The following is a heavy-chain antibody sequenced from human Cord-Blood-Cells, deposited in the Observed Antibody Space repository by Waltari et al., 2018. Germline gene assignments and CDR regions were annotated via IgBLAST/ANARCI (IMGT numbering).Heavy chain of an antibody. CDR2: ISPILGIA. Sequence: QVQLVQSGAEVKKPGSSVKVSCKASGGTFSSYAISWVRQAPGQGLEWMGRISPILGIANYAQKFQGRVTITADKSTSTAYMELSSLRSEDTAVYYCATLPPLKGLRVTPSFDYWGQGTLVTVSS. CDR3: ATLPPLKGLRVTPSFDY. CDR1: GGTFSSYA. J-gene: IGHJ4*02. V-gene: IGHV1-69*09. D-gene: IGHD4-17*01.